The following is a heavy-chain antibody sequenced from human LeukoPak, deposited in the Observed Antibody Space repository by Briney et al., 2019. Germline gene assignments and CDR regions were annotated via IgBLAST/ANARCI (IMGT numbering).Heavy chain of an antibody. CDR1: GFTFSNYW. Sequence: GGSLRLSCAASGFTFSNYWMHWVRQAPGKGLVWVSRINGDGGDANYADSVQGRFTISRDNAKNTLFLQMNSLRAGDTAVYYCTRDEYGKTGHWGQGALVTVSS. V-gene: IGHV3-74*01. D-gene: IGHD4-17*01. J-gene: IGHJ4*02. CDR3: TRDEYGKTGH. CDR2: INGDGGDA.